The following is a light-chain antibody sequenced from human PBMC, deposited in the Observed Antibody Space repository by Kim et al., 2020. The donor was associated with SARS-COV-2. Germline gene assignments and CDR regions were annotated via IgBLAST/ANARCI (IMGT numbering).Light chain of an antibody. CDR1: QGVNSQ. CDR2: DAS. V-gene: IGKV1-13*02. CDR3: QQFNSYPPA. J-gene: IGKJ4*01. Sequence: AYVGDRVTITCRASQGVNSQLAWYQQRPGKAPHLLIYDASTLESGVPSRFSGSGSGTDFTLTISNLQPEDFATYYCQQFNSYPPAFGGGTKVDIK.